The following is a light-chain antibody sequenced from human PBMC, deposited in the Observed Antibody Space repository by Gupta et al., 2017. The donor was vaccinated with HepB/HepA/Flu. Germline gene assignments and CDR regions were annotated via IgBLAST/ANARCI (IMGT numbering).Light chain of an antibody. Sequence: ETVLTHSPGTLSFSPGERATLSCTASQSASSSYLERYQQKPGQAPRLVIYGASSRVTGSTDRFSCSGSVTDFTLTISSREDEDFAVYYCQQYCSSYTFGHGTKVDIK. CDR1: QSASSSY. J-gene: IGKJ3*01. CDR3: QQYCSSYT. V-gene: IGKV3-20*01. CDR2: GAS.